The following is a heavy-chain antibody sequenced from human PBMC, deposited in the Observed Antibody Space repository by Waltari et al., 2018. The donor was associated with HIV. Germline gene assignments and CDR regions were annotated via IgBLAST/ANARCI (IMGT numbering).Heavy chain of an antibody. Sequence: QVQLQESGPGLVKPSQTLSLTCTVSGGSISSGSYYWSWIRQPAGKGLEWIGRIYTSGSTNYNPSLKSRVTISVDTSKNQFSLKLSSVTAADTAVYYCARDSRWELSWGQGTLVTVSP. J-gene: IGHJ5*02. D-gene: IGHD1-26*01. CDR3: ARDSRWELS. CDR2: IYTSGST. V-gene: IGHV4-61*02. CDR1: GGSISSGSYY.